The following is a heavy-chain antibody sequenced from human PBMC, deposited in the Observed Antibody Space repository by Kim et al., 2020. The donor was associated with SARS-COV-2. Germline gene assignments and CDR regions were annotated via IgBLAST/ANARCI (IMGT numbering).Heavy chain of an antibody. CDR1: GGSISSYY. CDR3: ARSGYCSSTSCSTYYYYYYYMDV. CDR2: IYTSGST. V-gene: IGHV4-4*07. D-gene: IGHD2-2*01. Sequence: SETLSLTCTVSGGSISSYYWSWIRQPAGKGLEWIGRIYTSGSTNYNPSLKSRVTMSVDTSKNQFSLKLSSVTAADTAVYYCARSGYCSSTSCSTYYYYYYYMDVWGKGTTVTVSS. J-gene: IGHJ6*03.